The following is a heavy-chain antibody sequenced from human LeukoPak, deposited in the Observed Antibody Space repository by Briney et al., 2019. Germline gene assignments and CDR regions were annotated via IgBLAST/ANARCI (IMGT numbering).Heavy chain of an antibody. Sequence: SETLSLTCTVSGGSISSSSYYWGWIRQPPGKGLEWIGSIYYSGSTYYNPSHKSRVTISVDTSKNQFSLKLSSVTAADTAVYYCARVRSYGSGSYLFDPWGQGTLVTVSS. CDR3: ARVRSYGSGSYLFDP. V-gene: IGHV4-39*07. D-gene: IGHD3-10*01. J-gene: IGHJ5*02. CDR1: GGSISSSSYY. CDR2: IYYSGST.